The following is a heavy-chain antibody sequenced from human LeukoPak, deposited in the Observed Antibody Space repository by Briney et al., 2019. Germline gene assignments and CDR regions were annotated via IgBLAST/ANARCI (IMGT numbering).Heavy chain of an antibody. CDR2: MNPNSGNT. J-gene: IGHJ6*03. D-gene: IGHD1-26*01. V-gene: IGHV1-8*02. CDR3: ARGRSGRNYYYYMDV. CDR1: GYTFTSYD. Sequence: ASVQVSCKASGYTFTSYDITWVRQATGQGLELMGWMNPNSGNTGYAQKFQGRVTMTRNTSISTAYMELSSLRSEDTAVYYCARGRSGRNYYYYMDVWGKGTTVTISS.